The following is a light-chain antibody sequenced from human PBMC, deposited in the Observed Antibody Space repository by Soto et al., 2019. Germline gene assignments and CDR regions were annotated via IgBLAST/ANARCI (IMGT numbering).Light chain of an antibody. Sequence: EIVLTQSPGTLSLSPGERATLSCRASQSVTSSYLAWYQQKPGQAPRLLIYGASSRGAGIPDRFRGSGSGTDFTLTISRLEPEDFAVYYCQQYGSSPPITFGQGTRLEIK. CDR1: QSVTSSY. CDR2: GAS. J-gene: IGKJ5*01. CDR3: QQYGSSPPIT. V-gene: IGKV3-20*01.